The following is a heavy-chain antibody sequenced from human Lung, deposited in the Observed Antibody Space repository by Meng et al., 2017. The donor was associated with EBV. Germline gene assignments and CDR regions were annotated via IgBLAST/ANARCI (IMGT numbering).Heavy chain of an antibody. D-gene: IGHD2-2*01. CDR2: INHSGST. CDR3: ARGELLWDY. J-gene: IGHJ4*02. CDR1: GGSFSGYY. Sequence: QVQRQPWGAGLLKPSETLSLTCAVYGGSFSGYYWSWIRQPPGKGLEWIGEINHSGSTNYNPSLKSRVTISVDTSKNQFSLKLSSVTAADTAVYFCARGELLWDYWGQGTLVTVPS. V-gene: IGHV4-34*01.